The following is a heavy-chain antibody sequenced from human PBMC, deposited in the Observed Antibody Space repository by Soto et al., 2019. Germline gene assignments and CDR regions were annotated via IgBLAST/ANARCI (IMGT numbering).Heavy chain of an antibody. V-gene: IGHV3-74*01. CDR1: GFTFSSYW. CDR2: INSDGSST. D-gene: IGHD3-10*01. J-gene: IGHJ4*02. Sequence: PGGSLRPSCAASGFTFSSYWMHWVRQAPGKGLVWVSRINSDGSSTSYADSVKGRFTISRDNAKNTLYLQMNSLRAEDTAVYYCARSGGFGELLDYWGQGTLVTVSS. CDR3: ARSGGFGELLDY.